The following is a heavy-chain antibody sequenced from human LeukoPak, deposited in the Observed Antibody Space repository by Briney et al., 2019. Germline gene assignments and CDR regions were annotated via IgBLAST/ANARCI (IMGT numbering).Heavy chain of an antibody. CDR2: IRGSGGST. CDR3: VNQREIYDSSGYYY. D-gene: IGHD3-22*01. V-gene: IGHV3-23*01. J-gene: IGHJ4*02. CDR1: GFTFSSYA. Sequence: GGSLRLSCAASGFTFSSYAMSWVRQAPGKGLEWVSAIRGSGGSTYYADSVKGRFTISRDNSKNTLYLQMNSLRAEDTAVYYCVNQREIYDSSGYYYWGQGTLVTVSS.